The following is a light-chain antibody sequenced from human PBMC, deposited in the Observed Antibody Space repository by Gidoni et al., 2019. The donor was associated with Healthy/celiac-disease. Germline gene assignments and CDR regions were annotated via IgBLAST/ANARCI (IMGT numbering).Light chain of an antibody. Sequence: IVMTQSRATLSVSPGERATLSCRASQSVSSNLAWYQQKPGQAPRLLIYGASIRATGIPARFSGSGSGTEFTLPISSLQSEDFAVYYCQQYNNWPPWTFGQGTKVEIK. J-gene: IGKJ1*01. CDR1: QSVSSN. CDR2: GAS. V-gene: IGKV3D-15*01. CDR3: QQYNNWPPWT.